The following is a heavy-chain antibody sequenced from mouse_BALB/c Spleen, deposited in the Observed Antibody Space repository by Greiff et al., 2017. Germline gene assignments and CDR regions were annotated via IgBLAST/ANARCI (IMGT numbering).Heavy chain of an antibody. Sequence: EVKVEESGGGLVKPGGSLKLSCAASGFTFSSYAMSWVRQSPEKRLEWVAEISSGGSYTYYPDTVTGRFTISRDNAKNTLYLEMSSLRSEDTAMYYCARFGYLAYWGQGTLVTVSA. D-gene: IGHD2-14*01. J-gene: IGHJ3*01. CDR3: ARFGYLAY. CDR1: GFTFSSYA. CDR2: ISSGGSYT. V-gene: IGHV5-9-4*01.